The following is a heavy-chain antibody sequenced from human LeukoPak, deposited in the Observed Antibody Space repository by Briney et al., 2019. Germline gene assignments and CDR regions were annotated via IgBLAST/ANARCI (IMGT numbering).Heavy chain of an antibody. V-gene: IGHV3-21*01. Sequence: GGSLRLSCAASGFTFSSYSMNWVRQAPGKGLEWVSSISSSSSYIYYADSVKGRFTISRDNAKNSLYLQMNSRRAEDTAVYYCARSSSGSYWIDYWGQGTLVTVSS. CDR2: ISSSSSYI. J-gene: IGHJ4*02. D-gene: IGHD1-26*01. CDR1: GFTFSSYS. CDR3: ARSSSGSYWIDY.